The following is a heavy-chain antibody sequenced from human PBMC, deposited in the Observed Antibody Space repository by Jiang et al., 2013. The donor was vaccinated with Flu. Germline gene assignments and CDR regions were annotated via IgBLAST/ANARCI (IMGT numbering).Heavy chain of an antibody. Sequence: QLLESGGGLVQPGGSLRLSCAASGFTFSSYAMSWVRQAPGKGLEWVSAISGSGGSTYYADSVKGRFTISRDNSKNTLYLQMNSLRAEDTAVYYCAKAVGIAVAGTTDYWGQGTLVTVSS. J-gene: IGHJ4*02. V-gene: IGHV3-23*01. CDR1: GFTFSSYA. CDR3: AKAVGIAVAGTTDY. D-gene: IGHD6-19*01. CDR2: ISGSGGST.